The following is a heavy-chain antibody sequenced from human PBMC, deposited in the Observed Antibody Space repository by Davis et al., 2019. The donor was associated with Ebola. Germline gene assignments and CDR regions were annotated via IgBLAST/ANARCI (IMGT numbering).Heavy chain of an antibody. Sequence: ASVKVSCKASGYTFTSYYMHWVRQAPGQGLEWMGIINPSGGSTSYAQKLQGRVTMTTDTSTSTAYMELRSLRSEDTAVYYCARVAYCSGGSCPPGPYYYGMDVWGQGTTVTVSS. CDR1: GYTFTSYY. CDR2: INPSGGST. J-gene: IGHJ6*02. D-gene: IGHD2-15*01. V-gene: IGHV1-46*01. CDR3: ARVAYCSGGSCPPGPYYYGMDV.